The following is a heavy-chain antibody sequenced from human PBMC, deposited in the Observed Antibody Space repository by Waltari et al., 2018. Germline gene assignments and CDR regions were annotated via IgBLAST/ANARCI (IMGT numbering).Heavy chain of an antibody. Sequence: QVQLVQSGAEVKKPGASVKVSCKASGYTFTGYDINWVREATGQGLEWMGWVNTKRCNADSTPKIHDRVIKTTDISTSTVYMELNSLRPDDTGVYFCARGAVPGKGANWFDPWGQGTLVIVSS. J-gene: IGHJ5*02. V-gene: IGHV1-8*01. D-gene: IGHD3-16*01. CDR2: VNTKRCNA. CDR3: ARGAVPGKGANWFDP. CDR1: GYTFTGYD.